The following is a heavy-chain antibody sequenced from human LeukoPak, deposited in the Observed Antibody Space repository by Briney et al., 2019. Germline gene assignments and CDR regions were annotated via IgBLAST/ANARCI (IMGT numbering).Heavy chain of an antibody. CDR3: ARLPRYCSGGSCYSYFDY. CDR2: IYSGGST. V-gene: IGHV3-53*01. Sequence: GGSLRLSCAASGSTVSSNYMSWVRQAPGKGLEWVSVIYSGGSTYYADSVKGRFTISRDNSKSTLYLQMNSLRAEDTAVYYCARLPRYCSGGSCYSYFDYWGQGTLVTVSS. CDR1: GSTVSSNY. J-gene: IGHJ4*02. D-gene: IGHD2-15*01.